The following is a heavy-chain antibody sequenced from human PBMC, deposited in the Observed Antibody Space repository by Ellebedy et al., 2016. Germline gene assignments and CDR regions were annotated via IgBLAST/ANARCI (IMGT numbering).Heavy chain of an antibody. CDR3: ARDPDGSDFDY. Sequence: SETLSLTCTVSGDSVTTRSHYWGWIRQPPGKGLEWIASIRYDGHTYNNLSLKSRVTISLDPSKNQVPLRLSSVTAADTAVYYCARDPDGSDFDYWGQGTLVSVSS. V-gene: IGHV4-39*06. J-gene: IGHJ4*02. D-gene: IGHD5-24*01. CDR2: IRYDGHT. CDR1: GDSVTTRSHY.